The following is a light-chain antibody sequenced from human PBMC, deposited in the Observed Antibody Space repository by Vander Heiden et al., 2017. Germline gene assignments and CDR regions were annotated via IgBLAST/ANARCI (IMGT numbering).Light chain of an antibody. J-gene: IGKJ5*01. V-gene: IGKV4-1*01. CDR1: QSVFFTSNNNNY. Sequence: DILMPHSPDSLAVSLGEKAPINCKSSQSVFFTSNNNNYLAWYQQKPGLPPKLLIYWTSTRESGVPDRFSGSGSGADFTLSISSLQAEDVAVYYCQQYYNNPITFGQGTRLEIK. CDR2: WTS. CDR3: QQYYNNPIT.